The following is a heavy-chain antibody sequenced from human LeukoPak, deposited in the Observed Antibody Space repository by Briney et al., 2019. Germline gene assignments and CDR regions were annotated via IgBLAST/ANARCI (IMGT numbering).Heavy chain of an antibody. CDR3: AKERVSYSSSPDLPSDAFDL. CDR1: GFTFSSSG. V-gene: IGHV3-30*18. CDR2: ISYDGSNT. J-gene: IGHJ3*01. D-gene: IGHD6-13*01. Sequence: GRSLRLSCAASGFTFSSSGMHWVRQAPGKGLEWVAHISYDGSNTYYADSVKGRFSISRDNSENTVYLQMNSLGAEDTAVYYCAKERVSYSSSPDLPSDAFDLWGQGTMVTVSS.